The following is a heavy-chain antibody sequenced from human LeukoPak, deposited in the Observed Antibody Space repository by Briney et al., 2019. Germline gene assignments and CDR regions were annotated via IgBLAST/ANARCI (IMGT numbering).Heavy chain of an antibody. Sequence: GGSLRLSCTASGFTFGDYAMSWVRQAPGKGLEWVGFIRSKAYGGTTEYAASVKGRFTISRDDSKSIAYLQMNSLKTEDTAVYYCTREIASGGWSHFYYYYYMDVWGKGTTVTISS. J-gene: IGHJ6*03. CDR3: TREIASGGWSHFYYYYYMDV. CDR1: GFTFGDYA. CDR2: IRSKAYGGTT. D-gene: IGHD6-19*01. V-gene: IGHV3-49*04.